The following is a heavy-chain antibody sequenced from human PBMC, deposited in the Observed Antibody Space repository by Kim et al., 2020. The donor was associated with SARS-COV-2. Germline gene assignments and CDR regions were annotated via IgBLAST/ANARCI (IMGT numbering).Heavy chain of an antibody. J-gene: IGHJ6*02. CDR1: GYTFTSYY. CDR2: INPSGGST. CDR3: ASTYIVVVPAAIKDYYYYYGMDV. Sequence: ASVKVSCKASGYTFTSYYMHWVRQAPGQGLEWMGIINPSGGSTSYAQKFQGRVTMTRDTSTSTVYMELSSLRSEDTAVYYCASTYIVVVPAAIKDYYYYYGMDVWGQGTTVTVSS. V-gene: IGHV1-46*01. D-gene: IGHD2-2*01.